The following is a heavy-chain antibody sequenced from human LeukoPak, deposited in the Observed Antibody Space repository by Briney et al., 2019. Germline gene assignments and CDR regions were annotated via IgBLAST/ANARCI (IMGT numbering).Heavy chain of an antibody. V-gene: IGHV3-23*01. CDR1: GFIFSSYA. J-gene: IGHJ4*02. Sequence: GGSLRLSCAASGFIFSSYAMNRVRQAPGKGLEWVAVISGGGSTTIYADSVEGRFTISRDDSKKTLYLQMNSLRAEDTAVYYCTKAKVSSLTYFDWFPWNWGQGSLVTVSS. D-gene: IGHD3-9*01. CDR3: TKAKVSSLTYFDWFPWN. CDR2: ISGGGSTT.